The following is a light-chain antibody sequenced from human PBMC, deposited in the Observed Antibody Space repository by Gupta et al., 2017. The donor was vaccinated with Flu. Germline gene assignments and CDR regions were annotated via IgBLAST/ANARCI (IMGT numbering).Light chain of an antibody. V-gene: IGLV2-8*01. CDR1: SSDIGGYNF. CDR2: EVT. J-gene: IGLJ2*01. Sequence: QSALTQPPPASGSPGQSVTISCTGTSSDIGGYNFVSWYQQHPGKAPKLVISEVTKRPSGVPDRFSGSKSGNTASLTVAGLQTEDEAEYYCSSYAGTNNYLVFGGGTKLTVL. CDR3: SSYAGTNNYLV.